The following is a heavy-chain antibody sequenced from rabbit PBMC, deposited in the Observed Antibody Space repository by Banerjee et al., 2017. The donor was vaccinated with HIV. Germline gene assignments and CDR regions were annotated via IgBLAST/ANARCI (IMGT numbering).Heavy chain of an antibody. CDR3: ARDLGGVIGWNFGL. D-gene: IGHD1-1*01. Sequence: QEQLEESGGGLVTLGGSLKLSCKAPGIDFSSYGISWVRQAPGKGLEWIACINTSSGNTFYACWEEGRFTISKTSSTTVPLQMTSLAAADTATYFCARDLGGVIGWNFGLWGPGTLVAVS. V-gene: IGHV1S45*01. CDR2: INTSSGNT. CDR1: GIDFSSYG. J-gene: IGHJ4*01.